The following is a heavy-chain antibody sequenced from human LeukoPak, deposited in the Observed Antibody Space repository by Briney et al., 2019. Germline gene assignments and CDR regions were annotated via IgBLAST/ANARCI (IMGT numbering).Heavy chain of an antibody. D-gene: IGHD1-26*01. CDR2: INPSGGST. Sequence: ASVKVSCKASGYTFTSYYMHWVRQAPGQGLEWMGIINPSGGSTSYAQKFQGRVTMTRDTSTSTVYLELSSLRSEDTAIYYCARDPSVVGAISFDYWGLGPRFTVPS. V-gene: IGHV1-46*01. CDR1: GYTFTSYY. CDR3: ARDPSVVGAISFDY. J-gene: IGHJ4*02.